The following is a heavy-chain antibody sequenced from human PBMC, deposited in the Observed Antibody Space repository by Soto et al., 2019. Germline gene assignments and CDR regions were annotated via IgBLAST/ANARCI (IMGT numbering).Heavy chain of an antibody. D-gene: IGHD2-15*01. CDR1: GFTFSSHG. V-gene: IGHV3-30*18. CDR2: IGFDGSVS. Sequence: PGGSLRLSCAVSGFTFSSHGMQWVRQAPGKGLEWVAVIGFDGSVSHHADSVKGRFTVSRDNSKDTLYLQRNSLRAEDTAVYYCAKVIAGNKYYYYGMDVWGQGTTVTVSS. CDR3: AKVIAGNKYYYYGMDV. J-gene: IGHJ6*02.